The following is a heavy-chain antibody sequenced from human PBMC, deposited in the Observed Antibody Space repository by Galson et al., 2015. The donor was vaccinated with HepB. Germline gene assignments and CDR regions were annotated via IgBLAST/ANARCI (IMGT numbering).Heavy chain of an antibody. Sequence: SLRLSCAASGFTVSSNYMSWVRQAPGKGLEWVSAIYSGGSTYYADSVKGRFTISRDNSKNTLYLQMNSLRAEDTAVYYCAREGSDYYDSSGLEGAFDIWGQGTMVTVSS. CDR3: AREGSDYYDSSGLEGAFDI. D-gene: IGHD3-22*01. J-gene: IGHJ3*02. CDR2: IYSGGST. CDR1: GFTVSSNY. V-gene: IGHV3-66*01.